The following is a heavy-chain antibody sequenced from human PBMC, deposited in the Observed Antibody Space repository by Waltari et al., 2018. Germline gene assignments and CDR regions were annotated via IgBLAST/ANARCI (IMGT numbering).Heavy chain of an antibody. Sequence: EVQLLGSCVGFVQPGGAVGLSGAGSGVTLGSYARLWVRQAPGKGLEWVSAISGSGGSTYYADSVKGRFTISRDNSKNTLYLQMNSLRAEDTAVYYCAKPPRYSSGSYWGQGTLVTVSS. V-gene: IGHV3-23*01. CDR2: ISGSGGST. D-gene: IGHD6-19*01. CDR3: AKPPRYSSGSY. CDR1: GVTLGSYA. J-gene: IGHJ4*02.